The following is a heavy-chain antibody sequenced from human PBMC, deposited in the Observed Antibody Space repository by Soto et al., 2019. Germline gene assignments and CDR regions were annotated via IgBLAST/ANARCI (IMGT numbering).Heavy chain of an antibody. D-gene: IGHD3-16*02. Sequence: SETLSLTCTVPGGSIRSYYWSWIRQPPGQGLEWIGYIYYSGRTNYNPSLKSRVTISVDTSKDQFSLKLSSVTAADTAVYYCARHNDYIWGSYRYTDDAFDIWGQGTMVT. CDR3: ARHNDYIWGSYRYTDDAFDI. CDR2: IYYSGRT. V-gene: IGHV4-59*08. CDR1: GGSIRSYY. J-gene: IGHJ3*02.